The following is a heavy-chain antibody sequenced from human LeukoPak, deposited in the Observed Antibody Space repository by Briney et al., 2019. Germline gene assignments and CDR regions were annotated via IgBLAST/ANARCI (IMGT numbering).Heavy chain of an antibody. CDR1: GFTFSSYE. J-gene: IGHJ4*02. CDR2: ISGSGSTI. D-gene: IGHD3-22*01. CDR3: VRGHYYDLWHYFDY. Sequence: TGGSLRLSCAASGFTFSSYEMNWVRQAPGKGLEWVSYISGSGSTIYYADSVKGRFTISRDNAKNSLYLQMNSLRAEDTAVYYCVRGHYYDLWHYFDYWGQGTLVTVSS. V-gene: IGHV3-48*03.